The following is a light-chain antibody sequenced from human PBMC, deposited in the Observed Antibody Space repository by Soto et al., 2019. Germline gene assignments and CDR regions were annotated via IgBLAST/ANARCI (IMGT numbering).Light chain of an antibody. J-gene: IGKJ2*01. V-gene: IGKV2-28*01. CDR3: MQSLQTPRT. CDR1: QSLLHSNGYNY. CDR2: LGS. Sequence: EIVMTQSPLSLPVTPGEPASISCRSSQSLLHSNGYNYLDWYLQKPGQSPQLLIYLGSNRSSGVTDRFSGSGSGTDFTLKFTRVEAEDVGVYYCMQSLQTPRTFVQGTKLEIK.